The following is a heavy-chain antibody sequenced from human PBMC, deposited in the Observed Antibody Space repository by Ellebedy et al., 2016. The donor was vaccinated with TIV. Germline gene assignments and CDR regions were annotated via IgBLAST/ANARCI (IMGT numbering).Heavy chain of an antibody. CDR3: ARVHLFGWNDKGLDP. CDR1: GYTFTSYY. J-gene: IGHJ5*02. D-gene: IGHD1-1*01. CDR2: INPSGGST. Sequence: ASVKVSCKASGYTFTSYYMHWLREAPGQGLEWMGIINPSGGSTSYAQKFQGRVTMTRDTSTSTLYMELSSLRSEDTAVYYCARVHLFGWNDKGLDPWGQGTLVTVSS. V-gene: IGHV1-46*01.